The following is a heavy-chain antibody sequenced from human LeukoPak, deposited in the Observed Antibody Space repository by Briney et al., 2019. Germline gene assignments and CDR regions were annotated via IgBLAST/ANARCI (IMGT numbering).Heavy chain of an antibody. CDR3: ARGEWLRFGNYYYYGMDV. CDR2: INPNSGGT. D-gene: IGHD5-12*01. Sequence: ASVKVSCKASGYTFTGYYMHWVRQAPGQGLEWMGWINPNSGGTNYAQKFQGRVTMTRDTSINTAYMELSRLRSDDTAVYYCARGEWLRFGNYYYYGMDVWGQGTTVTVSS. CDR1: GYTFTGYY. V-gene: IGHV1-2*02. J-gene: IGHJ6*02.